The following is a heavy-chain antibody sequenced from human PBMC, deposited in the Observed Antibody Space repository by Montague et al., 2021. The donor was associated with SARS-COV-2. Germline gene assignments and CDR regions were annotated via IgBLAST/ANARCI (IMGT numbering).Heavy chain of an antibody. CDR3: ASVNTAGAY. CDR2: IYYSGST. Sequence: SETLSLTCTVSGGSVSSGSYYWSWIRQPSGKGLEWIGYIYYSGSTNYNPSLKSRVTISVDTSKNQFSLKLSSVTAADTAVYYCASVNTAGAYWGQGTLVTVSS. CDR1: GGSVSSGSYY. V-gene: IGHV4-61*01. D-gene: IGHD7-27*01. J-gene: IGHJ4*02.